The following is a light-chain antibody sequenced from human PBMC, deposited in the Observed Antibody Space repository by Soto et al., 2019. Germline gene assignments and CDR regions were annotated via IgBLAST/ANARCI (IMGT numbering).Light chain of an antibody. CDR3: QQTYITPRT. Sequence: DIEMTQSPSTLSASVGHRVTITCGASQSISSWLAWYKQKQGKAPKLLIYDASSLESGVPSRFRGSGSGTEFTLTISSLKPEDVATDYCQQTYITPRTFRQGTKVDI. V-gene: IGKV1-5*01. J-gene: IGKJ1*01. CDR2: DAS. CDR1: QSISSW.